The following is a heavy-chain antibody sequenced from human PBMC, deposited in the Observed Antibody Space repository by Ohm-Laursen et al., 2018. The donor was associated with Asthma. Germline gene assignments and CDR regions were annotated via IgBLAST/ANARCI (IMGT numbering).Heavy chain of an antibody. Sequence: SLRLSCAASGFTFSSFAMSWVRQAPGKGLEWVSTISGSPGSTYYADSVKGRFTNSRDNSKNTLYLQMNSLRAEDTALYYCAKDRVFNYGYGMDVWGQGTTVTVSS. CDR2: ISGSPGST. D-gene: IGHD3-10*01. J-gene: IGHJ6*02. CDR3: AKDRVFNYGYGMDV. V-gene: IGHV3-23*01. CDR1: GFTFSSFA.